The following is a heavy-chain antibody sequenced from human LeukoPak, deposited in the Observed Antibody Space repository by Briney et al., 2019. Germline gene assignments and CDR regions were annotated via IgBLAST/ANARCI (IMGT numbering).Heavy chain of an antibody. CDR1: GGSISSSSYY. D-gene: IGHD1-26*01. CDR2: IYYSGST. CDR3: ARDPNEPGSHSDY. V-gene: IGHV4-39*07. J-gene: IGHJ4*02. Sequence: SETLSLTCTVSGGSISSSSYYWGWIRQPPGKGLEWIGSIYYSGSTYYNPSLKSRVTISIDTSKNQFSLKLTSVTAADTAVYYCARDPNEPGSHSDYWGQGALVTVSS.